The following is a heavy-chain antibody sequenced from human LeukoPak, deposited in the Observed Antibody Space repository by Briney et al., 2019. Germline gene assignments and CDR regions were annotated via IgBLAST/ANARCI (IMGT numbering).Heavy chain of an antibody. D-gene: IGHD3-22*01. CDR2: ISYDGSNE. V-gene: IGHV3-30-3*01. CDR3: ARAYDSSAYRTNWFDP. J-gene: IGHJ5*02. Sequence: GGSLRLSCAASGFTFSSYAMHWVRQAPGKGLEWVAVISYDGSNEHYADSVKGRFTISRDNSKNTLYLQMNSLRAEDTAMYYCARAYDSSAYRTNWFDPWGQGTLVTVSS. CDR1: GFTFSSYA.